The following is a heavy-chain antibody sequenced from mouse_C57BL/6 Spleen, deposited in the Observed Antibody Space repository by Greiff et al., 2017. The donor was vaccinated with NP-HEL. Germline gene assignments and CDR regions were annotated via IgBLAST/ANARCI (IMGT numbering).Heavy chain of an antibody. J-gene: IGHJ1*03. CDR3: ARDGYYGWYFDV. D-gene: IGHD1-1*01. CDR2: SRNKANDYTT. V-gene: IGHV7-1*01. CDR1: GFTFSDFY. Sequence: EVHLVESGGGLVQSGRSLRLSCATSGFTFSDFYMEWVRQAPGKGLEWIAASRNKANDYTTEYSASVKGRFIVSRDTSQSILYLQMNALRAEDTAIYYCARDGYYGWYFDVWGTGTTVTVSS.